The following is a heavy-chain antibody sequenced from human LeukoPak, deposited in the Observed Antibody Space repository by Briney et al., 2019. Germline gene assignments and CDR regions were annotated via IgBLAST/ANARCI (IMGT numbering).Heavy chain of an antibody. CDR3: AKDHANTPVVTN. D-gene: IGHD2-21*02. CDR2: ISGGSSGST. CDR1: GFTFSDYA. Sequence: GGSLRLSCAASGFTFSDYAMSWVRQAPGKGLEWLSVISGGSSGSTYYADSVTGRFTVFRAKNTVDLQMNNLRVDDTAIYYCAKDHANTPVVTNWGQGILVSVSS. V-gene: IGHV3-23*01. J-gene: IGHJ4*02.